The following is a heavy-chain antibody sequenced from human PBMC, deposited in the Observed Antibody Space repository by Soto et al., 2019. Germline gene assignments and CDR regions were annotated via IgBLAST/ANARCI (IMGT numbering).Heavy chain of an antibody. J-gene: IGHJ6*02. D-gene: IGHD3-3*01. CDR3: ARDRRNLRFLEWLPGGMDV. Sequence: SETLSLTCTVSGGSISSYYWSWIRQPPGKGLEWIGYIYYSGGTNYNPSLKSRVTISVDTSKNQFSLKLSSVTAADTAVYYCARDRRNLRFLEWLPGGMDVWGQGTTVTVSS. V-gene: IGHV4-59*01. CDR1: GGSISSYY. CDR2: IYYSGGT.